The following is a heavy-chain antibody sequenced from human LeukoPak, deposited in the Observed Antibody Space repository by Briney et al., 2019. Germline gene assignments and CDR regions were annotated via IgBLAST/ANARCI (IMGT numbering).Heavy chain of an antibody. D-gene: IGHD5-18*01. CDR1: GDSISTYY. J-gene: IGHJ3*02. CDR3: ARSRSGYSYDHAAFEI. V-gene: IGHV4-59*01. CDR2: INHKGST. Sequence: SETLSLTCTVSGDSISTYYWSWIRQPPGKGLEWIAYINHKGSTTSNPSLRSRVTISVDTSRNQFSLKLSSVTAADTAVYYCARSRSGYSYDHAAFEIWGQGTMVTVSS.